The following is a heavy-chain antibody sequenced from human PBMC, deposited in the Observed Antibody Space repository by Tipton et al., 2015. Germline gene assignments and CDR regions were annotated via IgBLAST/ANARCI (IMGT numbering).Heavy chain of an antibody. D-gene: IGHD6-6*01. CDR1: GGSISISSYY. J-gene: IGHJ6*02. Sequence: TLSLTCTVSGGSISISSYYWSWIRQPPGKGLEWIGYIHYSGSTNYNPSLKSRITISVDTSKNQFSLELSSVTAADTAVYYCARVDYSSSSGMDVWGHGTTVTVSS. CDR2: IHYSGST. CDR3: ARVDYSSSSGMDV. V-gene: IGHV4-61*01.